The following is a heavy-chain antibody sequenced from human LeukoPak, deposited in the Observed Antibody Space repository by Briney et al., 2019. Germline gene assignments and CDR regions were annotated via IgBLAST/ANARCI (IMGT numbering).Heavy chain of an antibody. CDR1: GFSFSDYW. CDR2: IKPDGSEE. Sequence: GWPPRLSCAASGFSFSDYWMNWVRQAPGKGLEWVANIKPDGSEEYYVDSVKGRFTISRDNAKNSLYLQMNSLRAEDTAVYYCARESDFWGQGTLVTVSS. CDR3: ARESDF. J-gene: IGHJ4*02. V-gene: IGHV3-7*01.